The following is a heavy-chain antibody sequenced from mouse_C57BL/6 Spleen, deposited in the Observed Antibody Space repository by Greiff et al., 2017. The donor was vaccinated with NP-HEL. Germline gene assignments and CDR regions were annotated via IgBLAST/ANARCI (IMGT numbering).Heavy chain of an antibody. J-gene: IGHJ2*01. D-gene: IGHD1-1*02. V-gene: IGHV1-50*01. CDR3: ARDYAGVDY. CDR2: IDPSGSYT. Sequence: QVQLQQPGAELVKPGASVKLSCKASGYTFTSYWMQWVKQRPGQGLEWIGEIDPSGSYTNYNQKFKGKATLTVDKSSSTAYMQLSSLTTEDSAVYYCARDYAGVDYWGQGTTLTVSS. CDR1: GYTFTSYW.